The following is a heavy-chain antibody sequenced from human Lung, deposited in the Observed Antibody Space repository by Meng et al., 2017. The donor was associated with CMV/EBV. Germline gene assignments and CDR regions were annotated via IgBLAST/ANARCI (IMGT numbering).Heavy chain of an antibody. V-gene: IGHV4-39*01. J-gene: IGHJ2*01. CDR3: SGHWWETTHNWYFDL. CDR1: GGSISSSSYY. D-gene: IGHD1-26*01. CDR2: IYYSGST. Sequence: SXTLSLTCTVSGGSISSSSYYWGWIRQPPGKGLEWIGSIYYSGSTYYNPSLKSRVTISVDTSKNQFSLKLSSVTAADTAVYYCSGHWWETTHNWYFDLWGRGXLVTVSS.